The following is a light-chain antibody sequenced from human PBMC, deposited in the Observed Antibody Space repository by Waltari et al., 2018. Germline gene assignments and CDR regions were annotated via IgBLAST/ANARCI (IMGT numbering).Light chain of an antibody. CDR1: NSNLGSNH. CDR2: RNN. Sequence: QSVLTQPPSASETPGQRVTIPCSGSNSNLGSNHLYWYQQLPGPAPKLLIYRNNQRPSGVPDRFSASKSGTSASLAISGLRSEDEAVYYCASWDDSHYVFGTGTQVTVL. CDR3: ASWDDSHYV. V-gene: IGLV1-47*01. J-gene: IGLJ1*01.